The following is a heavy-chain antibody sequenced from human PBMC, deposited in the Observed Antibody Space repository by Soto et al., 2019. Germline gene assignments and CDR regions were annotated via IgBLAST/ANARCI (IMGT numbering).Heavy chain of an antibody. CDR2: IRKDGSEE. J-gene: IGHJ3*02. V-gene: IGHV3-7*05. CDR3: ARDANYRDRSVDYDVFDI. D-gene: IGHD3-16*02. CDR1: GFTFRNDW. Sequence: DVQLMESGGGLVQPGGSLRLSCAASGFTFRNDWMTWVRQAPGKGLEWVANIRKDGSEEHYVDSVKGRFSVSRDNAKESLYLQMNSLRIEDTAVYYCARDANYRDRSVDYDVFDIWGQGTMVTGSS.